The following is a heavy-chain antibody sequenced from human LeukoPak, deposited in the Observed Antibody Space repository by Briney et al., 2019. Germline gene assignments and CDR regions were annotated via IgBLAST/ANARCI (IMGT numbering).Heavy chain of an antibody. CDR1: GYSFTSYW. Sequence: GESLKISCKGSGYSFTSYWIGWVRQMPGKGLEWMGIIYPGGSDTRYSPSFQGQVTISADKSISTAYLQWSSLKASDTAMYYCARSYYDILTGYSWFVPWGQGTLVTVSS. CDR2: IYPGGSDT. V-gene: IGHV5-51*01. D-gene: IGHD3-9*01. J-gene: IGHJ5*02. CDR3: ARSYYDILTGYSWFVP.